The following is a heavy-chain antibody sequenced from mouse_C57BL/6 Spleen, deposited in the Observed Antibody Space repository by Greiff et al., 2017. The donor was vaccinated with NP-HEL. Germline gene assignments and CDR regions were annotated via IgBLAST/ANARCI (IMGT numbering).Heavy chain of an antibody. CDR2: ILPGSGST. Sequence: QVQLKQSGAELMKPGASVKLSCKATGYTFTGYWIEWVKQRPGHGLEWIGEILPGSGSTNYNEKFKGKATFTADTSSNTAYMQLSSLTTEDSAIYYWARRVTTVVATRYFDVWGTGTTVTVSS. CDR3: ARRVTTVVATRYFDV. CDR1: GYTFTGYW. V-gene: IGHV1-9*01. J-gene: IGHJ1*03. D-gene: IGHD1-1*01.